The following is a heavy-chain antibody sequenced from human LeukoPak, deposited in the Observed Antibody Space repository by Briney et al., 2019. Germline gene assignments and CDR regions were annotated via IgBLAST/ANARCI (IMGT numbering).Heavy chain of an antibody. Sequence: ASVKVSCKASGYNFLNYGISWVRQAPGQGLEWMGWISGKTGDINYAQKFQARATMTRDTSTSTAYMELRSLRSDDTAVYFCARRFLNSHPIYYYMDVWAKGTTVILSS. CDR1: GYNFLNYG. V-gene: IGHV1-18*01. D-gene: IGHD2-21*01. CDR2: ISGKTGDI. CDR3: ARRFLNSHPIYYYMDV. J-gene: IGHJ6*03.